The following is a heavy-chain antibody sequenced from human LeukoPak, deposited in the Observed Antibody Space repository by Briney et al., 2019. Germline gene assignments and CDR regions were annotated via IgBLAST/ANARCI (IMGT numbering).Heavy chain of an antibody. CDR3: ARLIRKYYDILTGYYNAEYFQH. D-gene: IGHD3-9*01. Sequence: GESLKISCNCSGYSFTSYWIGRVRHMPGKGLEWMGIIYPGDSDTRYSPSFQGQVTISADKSISTAYLQWSSLKASDTAMYYCARLIRKYYDILTGYYNAEYFQHWGQGTLVTVSS. CDR2: IYPGDSDT. V-gene: IGHV5-51*01. J-gene: IGHJ1*01. CDR1: GYSFTSYW.